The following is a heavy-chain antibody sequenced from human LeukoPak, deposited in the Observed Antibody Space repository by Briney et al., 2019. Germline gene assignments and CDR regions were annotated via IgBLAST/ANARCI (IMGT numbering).Heavy chain of an antibody. V-gene: IGHV1-3*01. J-gene: IGHJ6*02. CDR3: ASRYCSSTSCYGVYYYGMDV. CDR1: GYPFTAFA. CDR2: INAGNGDT. D-gene: IGHD2-2*01. Sequence: ASVKVSCKAPGYPFTAFAVHWVRQATGQRLEWMGWINAGNGDTTYSQKFQGRVTITRDTSASTVYMDLSSLRSEDTAVYYCASRYCSSTSCYGVYYYGMDVWGQGTTVIVSS.